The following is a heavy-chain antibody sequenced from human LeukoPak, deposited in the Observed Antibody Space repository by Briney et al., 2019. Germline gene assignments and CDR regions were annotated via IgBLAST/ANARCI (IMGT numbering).Heavy chain of an antibody. V-gene: IGHV4-34*01. CDR1: GGSFSGYY. CDR3: ARGLWFGDENPPYFDY. Sequence: KPSETLSLTCAVYGGSFSGYYWSWIRQPPGKGLEWIGEINHSGSTNYNPSLKSRVTMSVDTSKNQFSLKLSSVTAADTAVYYCARGLWFGDENPPYFDYWGQGTLVTVSS. D-gene: IGHD3-10*01. J-gene: IGHJ4*02. CDR2: INHSGST.